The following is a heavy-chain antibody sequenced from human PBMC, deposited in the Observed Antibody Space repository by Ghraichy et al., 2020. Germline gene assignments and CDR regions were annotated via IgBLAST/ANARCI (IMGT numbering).Heavy chain of an antibody. J-gene: IGHJ4*02. CDR1: GGSFSSVDYN. CDR2: IYYSDST. D-gene: IGHD6-6*01. V-gene: IGHV4-30-4*01. Sequence: LRLSCTVSGGSFSSVDYNWTWIRQSPGKGLEWIGYIYYSDSTYYNPSLRSRVFISIDTSKNQFSLNLNSVTAADTAVYYFARRSSSSSSRGNYYFDSWGQGTLVTVSS. CDR3: ARRSSSSSSRGNYYFDS.